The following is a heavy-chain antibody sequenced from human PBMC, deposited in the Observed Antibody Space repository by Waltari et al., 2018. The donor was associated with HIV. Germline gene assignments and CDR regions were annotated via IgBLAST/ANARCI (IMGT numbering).Heavy chain of an antibody. V-gene: IGHV3-33*01. CDR1: GFTFSNHA. J-gene: IGHJ4*02. CDR2: VYSNDEVTK. Sequence: QVQLVESGGGVVQSGRSLRLSCAASGFTFSNHAIHWVRQAPGRGLGWGAVVYSNDEVTKKYSSSWKCLTTISRDNYKNTLYLQLNSLSAADTAVYYCVRDMASFVVASGIFDFWGQGTLVTVSS. D-gene: IGHD2-15*01. CDR3: VRDMASFVVASGIFDF.